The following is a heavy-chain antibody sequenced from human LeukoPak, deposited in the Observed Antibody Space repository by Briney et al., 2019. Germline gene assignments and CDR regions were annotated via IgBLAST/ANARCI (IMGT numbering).Heavy chain of an antibody. CDR3: AGGGGYWGLYY. CDR1: GFTFRIYW. V-gene: IGHV3-15*01. CDR2: LKSKTDGGTT. D-gene: IGHD1-26*01. J-gene: IGHJ4*02. Sequence: PGGSLRLSCVGSGFTFRIYWMGWFRQAPGKGLEWVGRLKSKTDGGTTDYAAPVKGRFTISRDYSRSTVYLRMDSLKTEDTAVYYCAGGGGYWGLYYWGQGTLVTVSS.